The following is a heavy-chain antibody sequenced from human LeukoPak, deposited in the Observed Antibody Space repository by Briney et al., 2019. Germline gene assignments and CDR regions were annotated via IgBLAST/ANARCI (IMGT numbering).Heavy chain of an antibody. V-gene: IGHV3-20*04. CDR2: INRNGGIT. J-gene: IGHJ4*02. CDR3: TGNYYGSGSYADFDY. CDR1: GLTLDEYG. Sequence: GGSLRLSCAASGLTLDEYGMSWVRQAPGKGLEWVSGINRNGGITGYAESVKGRFTISRDNAKNSLYLQMNSLRAEDTALYYCTGNYYGSGSYADFDYWGQGTLVTVSS. D-gene: IGHD3-10*01.